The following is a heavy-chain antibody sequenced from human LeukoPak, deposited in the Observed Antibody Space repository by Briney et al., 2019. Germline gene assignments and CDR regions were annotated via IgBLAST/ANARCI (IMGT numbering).Heavy chain of an antibody. D-gene: IGHD3-9*01. J-gene: IGHJ4*02. CDR2: IYYSGST. CDR3: ARTRGPLRYFDWLLFPSPFDY. V-gene: IGHV4-39*07. Sequence: PSETLSLTCTVSGGSISSSSYYWGWIRQPPGKGLEWIGSIYYSGSTYYNPSLKSRVTISVDTSKNQFSLKLSSVTAADTAVYYCARTRGPLRYFDWLLFPSPFDYWGQGTLVTVSS. CDR1: GGSISSSSYY.